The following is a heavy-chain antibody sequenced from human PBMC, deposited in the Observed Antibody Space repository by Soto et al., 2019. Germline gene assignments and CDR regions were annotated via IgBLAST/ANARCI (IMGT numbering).Heavy chain of an antibody. V-gene: IGHV3-30*18. CDR2: ISYDGRNE. Sequence: GGSLRLSCASSGFTFSSYGMHWVRQAPGRGLDWLELISYDGRNEYYAESEKGRFTISRDNSKNTLYLQMDSLRPEDTAVYYCAKSIAAAPGWFDPWGQGALVTVSS. J-gene: IGHJ5*02. CDR1: GFTFSSYG. CDR3: AKSIAAAPGWFDP. D-gene: IGHD6-25*01.